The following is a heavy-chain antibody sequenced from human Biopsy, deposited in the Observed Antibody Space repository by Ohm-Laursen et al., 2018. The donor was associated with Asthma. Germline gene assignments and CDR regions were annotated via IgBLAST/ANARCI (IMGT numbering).Heavy chain of an antibody. Sequence: GTLSLACTVSGGSISSGAYYWSWVRQPPGKGLEWVSYISSSSSTIYYADSVKGRFTISRDNAKNSLYLQMNSLRDENTAVYYCARFKRGYSYGYAGVFDYWGQGTLVTVSS. CDR1: GGSISSGAYY. D-gene: IGHD5-18*01. J-gene: IGHJ4*02. CDR2: ISSSSSTI. V-gene: IGHV3-48*02. CDR3: ARFKRGYSYGYAGVFDY.